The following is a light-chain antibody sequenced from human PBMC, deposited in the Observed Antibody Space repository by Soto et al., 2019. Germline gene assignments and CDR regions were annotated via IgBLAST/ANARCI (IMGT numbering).Light chain of an antibody. CDR2: GAS. Sequence: DIQMTQSPSSLSASVGDRVTITCRASQSIRSYLNWYHQKPGKTPQLLIYGASNLQSGAPSRFTGSGSGTHLPLPTSILHPEDFATYSCKQGSTPPYTLGQGTK. V-gene: IGKV1-39*01. CDR1: QSIRSY. CDR3: KQGSTPPYT. J-gene: IGKJ2*01.